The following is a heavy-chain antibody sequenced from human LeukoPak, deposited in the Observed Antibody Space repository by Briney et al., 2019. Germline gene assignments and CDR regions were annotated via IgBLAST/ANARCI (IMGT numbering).Heavy chain of an antibody. V-gene: IGHV3-48*03. CDR3: ARRVGSSWPGWFDP. D-gene: IGHD6-13*01. CDR1: GFTFSNYE. Sequence: PGGSLRLSCAASGFTFSNYELNWVRQAPGKGLEWVSYISHSGRTIHYADSVKGRFTISRDNAKNSLYLQMNSLRAEDTAVYYCARRVGSSWPGWFDPWGQGTLVTVSS. J-gene: IGHJ5*02. CDR2: ISHSGRTI.